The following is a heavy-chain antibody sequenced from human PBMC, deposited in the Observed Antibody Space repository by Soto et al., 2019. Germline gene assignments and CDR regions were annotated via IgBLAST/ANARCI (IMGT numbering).Heavy chain of an antibody. CDR3: AKTPGVITVISAFDH. V-gene: IGHV3-23*01. Sequence: GWSLRLSCVASGFTFSKHALAWVRQAPGKGLEWVSAISGSGASTYDSDSVKGRFVISRDNSNNTLYLQMNSLKAEDTAVYYCAKTPGVITVISAFDHWGQGTPVTVSS. CDR1: GFTFSKHA. J-gene: IGHJ4*02. D-gene: IGHD2-21*01. CDR2: ISGSGAST.